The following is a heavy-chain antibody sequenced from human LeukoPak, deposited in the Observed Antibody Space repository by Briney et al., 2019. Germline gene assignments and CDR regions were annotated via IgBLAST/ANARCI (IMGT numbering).Heavy chain of an antibody. V-gene: IGHV1-8*01. CDR2: MNPNSGNT. D-gene: IGHD6-13*01. Sequence: ASVKVSCKSSGYTFTSYDTNWVRQGTGQGLEWMGWMNPNSGNTGYAQKFQGRVTMTRNTSISTAYMELSSLRSEDTAVYYCARVTAAAGTEGYYFDYWGQGTLVTVSS. CDR1: GYTFTSYD. J-gene: IGHJ4*02. CDR3: ARVTAAAGTEGYYFDY.